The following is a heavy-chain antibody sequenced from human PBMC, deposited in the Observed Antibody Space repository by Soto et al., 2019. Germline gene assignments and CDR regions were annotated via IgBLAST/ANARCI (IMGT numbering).Heavy chain of an antibody. J-gene: IGHJ1*01. CDR2: IYPGDSET. V-gene: IGHV5-51*01. CDR1: GYSFSTYW. CDR3: LRQGFQY. Sequence: GEALKISCKGSGYSFSTYWIGWVRQMPGKGLEWMGIIYPGDSETRYSPSFEGQVIISADKSISTAYLQWRSLKASDTAMYFCLRQGFQYWGQGTPVTVSS.